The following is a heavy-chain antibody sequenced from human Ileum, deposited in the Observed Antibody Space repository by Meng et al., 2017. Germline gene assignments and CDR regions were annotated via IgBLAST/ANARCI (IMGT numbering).Heavy chain of an antibody. CDR1: GFTCSDFG. CDR2: IIGAGSAR. Sequence: DVIVLQADALCVAVDSAGFTCSDFGMHWGSQAPGKGHAWISRIIGAGSARDYAESVKCRFIISSDNAKTTVYLEMNNLRAEHTAIYYCARDLHIAAANYWGQGTLVTVSS. J-gene: IGHJ4*02. D-gene: IGHD6-13*01. V-gene: IGHV3-74*01. CDR3: ARDLHIAAANY.